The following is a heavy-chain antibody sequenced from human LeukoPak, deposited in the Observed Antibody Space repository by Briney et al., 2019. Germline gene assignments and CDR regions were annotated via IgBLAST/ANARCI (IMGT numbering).Heavy chain of an antibody. D-gene: IGHD6-19*01. Sequence: GGSLRLSCAASGFTFSSYAMSWVRQAPGKGPEWVSAISGSGGSTYYADSVKGRFTTSRDNSKNTLYLQMNSLRAEDTAVYYCAKSASGWFDAFDIWGQGTMVTVSS. CDR3: AKSASGWFDAFDI. CDR2: ISGSGGST. V-gene: IGHV3-23*01. CDR1: GFTFSSYA. J-gene: IGHJ3*02.